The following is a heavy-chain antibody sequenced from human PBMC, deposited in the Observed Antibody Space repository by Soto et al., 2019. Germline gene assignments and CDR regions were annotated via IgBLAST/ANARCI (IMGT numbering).Heavy chain of an antibody. Sequence: PSETLSLTCAVYGGSFSGYYWSWIRQPPGKGLEWIGEINHSGSTNYNPSLKSRVTISVDTSKNQFSLKLSSVTAADTAVYYCARAGAYYYDSSGYSSPSYYYYYGMDVWGQGTTVTVSS. CDR1: GGSFSGYY. D-gene: IGHD3-22*01. CDR2: INHSGST. J-gene: IGHJ6*02. V-gene: IGHV4-34*01. CDR3: ARAGAYYYDSSGYSSPSYYYYYGMDV.